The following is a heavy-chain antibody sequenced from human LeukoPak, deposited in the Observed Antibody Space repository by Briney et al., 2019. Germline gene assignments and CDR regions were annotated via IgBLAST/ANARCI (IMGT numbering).Heavy chain of an antibody. CDR3: ARGSSSWLSYFDY. V-gene: IGHV3-30*03. CDR1: GFTFSTYW. CDR2: ISYDGSDK. J-gene: IGHJ4*02. D-gene: IGHD6-13*01. Sequence: GGSLRLSCVVSGFTFSTYWMSWVRQAPGKGLEWVAVISYDGSDKYYADSVKGRFTISRDNSQNTSYLQMNSLRAEDTAVYYCARGSSSWLSYFDYCGQGTLVTVSS.